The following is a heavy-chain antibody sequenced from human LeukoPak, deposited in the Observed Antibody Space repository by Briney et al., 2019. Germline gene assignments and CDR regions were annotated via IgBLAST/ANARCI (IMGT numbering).Heavy chain of an antibody. D-gene: IGHD4-17*01. CDR3: AKAGSTVTSSWFDP. Sequence: PGGSLRLSCAASGFTFSSYAMSWVRQAPGKGLEWVSTISGSGGSTYYVDSVKGRFTISRDNSKNTLSLQMNSLRAEDTAVYYCAKAGSTVTSSWFDPWGQGTLVTVSS. J-gene: IGHJ5*02. V-gene: IGHV3-23*01. CDR1: GFTFSSYA. CDR2: ISGSGGST.